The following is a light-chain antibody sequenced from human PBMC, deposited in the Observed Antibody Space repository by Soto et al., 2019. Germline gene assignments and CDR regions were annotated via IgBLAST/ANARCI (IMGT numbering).Light chain of an antibody. CDR2: EVI. CDR1: SSDVGGYNY. Sequence: QSALTQPASVSGSPGQSIAISCTGTSSDVGGYNYVSWYQQHPGKAPKLMIYEVINRPSGVSNRFSGSKSGDTASLTISGLQAEAEADYYCSSYTSSNTLVFGTGTKVTV. J-gene: IGLJ1*01. CDR3: SSYTSSNTLV. V-gene: IGLV2-14*01.